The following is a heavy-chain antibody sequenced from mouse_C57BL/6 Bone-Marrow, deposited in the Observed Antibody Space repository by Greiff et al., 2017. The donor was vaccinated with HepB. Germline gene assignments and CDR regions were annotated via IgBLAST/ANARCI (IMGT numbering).Heavy chain of an antibody. Sequence: EVKLVESGGGLVQPGESLKLSCESNEYEFPSHDMSWVRKTPEKRLELVAAINSDGGSTYYPDTMESRFIISRDNTKKTLYLQMSSLRSEDTALYYCARHGYYGSIYVWFAYWGQGTLVTVSA. V-gene: IGHV5-2*01. CDR1: EYEFPSHD. CDR2: INSDGGST. J-gene: IGHJ3*01. D-gene: IGHD1-1*01. CDR3: ARHGYYGSIYVWFAY.